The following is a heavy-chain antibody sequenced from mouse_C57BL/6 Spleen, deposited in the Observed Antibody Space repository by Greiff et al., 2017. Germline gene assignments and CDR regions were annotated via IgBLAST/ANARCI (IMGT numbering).Heavy chain of an antibody. Sequence: QVQLQQPGAELVRPGSSVKLSCKASGYTFTSYWMDWVKQRPGQGLEWIGNINPSDSETHYNQKFKDKATLTVDKSSSTAYMQLSSLTSEDSAVFYCARGGVLYYFDYWGQGTTLTVSS. V-gene: IGHV1-61*01. CDR1: GYTFTSYW. J-gene: IGHJ2*01. CDR3: ARGGVLYYFDY. CDR2: INPSDSET.